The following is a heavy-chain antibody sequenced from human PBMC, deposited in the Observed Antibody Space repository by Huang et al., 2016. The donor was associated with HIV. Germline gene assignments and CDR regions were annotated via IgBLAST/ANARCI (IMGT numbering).Heavy chain of an antibody. CDR3: AKDQSLDV. CDR1: GFAFSSYA. Sequence: EVQLLESGGGLTQPGGSLRLSCAASGFAFSSYAMSWVRQAPGKGLEWVSVSSGSGGSTNYADSGKGRFTISRDNSKNTLHLQMNSLRVEDTAIYYCAKDQSLDVWGQGTTVTVSS. CDR2: SSGSGGST. V-gene: IGHV3-23*01. J-gene: IGHJ6*02.